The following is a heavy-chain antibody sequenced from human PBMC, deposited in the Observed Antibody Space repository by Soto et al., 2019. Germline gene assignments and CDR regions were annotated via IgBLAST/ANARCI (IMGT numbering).Heavy chain of an antibody. CDR2: INAYNGNT. D-gene: IGHD1-26*01. J-gene: IGHJ5*02. CDR3: ARQGVGVPRGLPEFDP. Sequence: QVQLVQSGAEVKKPGASVKVSCKASGYTFANYGISWVRQAPGQGLEWMGWINAYNGNTNYAQKVQGRVTMTTDTSTSTAYMELRSLRSDDTAVYYCARQGVGVPRGLPEFDPWGQGTLVTVSS. V-gene: IGHV1-18*04. CDR1: GYTFANYG.